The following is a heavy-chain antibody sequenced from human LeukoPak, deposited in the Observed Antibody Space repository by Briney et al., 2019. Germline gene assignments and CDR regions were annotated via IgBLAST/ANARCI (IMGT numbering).Heavy chain of an antibody. CDR3: ASRMYYYYGMDV. CDR1: GGSFSDYY. CDR2: IDHREST. Sequence: SETLSLTCAVYGGSFSDYYWSWIRQPPGKGLEWIGEIDHRESTTYNPSLKSRVTISVDTSKNQFSLKLNSVTAADTAVYYCASRMYYYYGMDVWGQGTAVIVSS. J-gene: IGHJ6*02. V-gene: IGHV4-34*01.